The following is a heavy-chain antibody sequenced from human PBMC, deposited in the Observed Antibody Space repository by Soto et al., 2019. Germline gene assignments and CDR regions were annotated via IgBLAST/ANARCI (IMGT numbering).Heavy chain of an antibody. Sequence: ASETLSLTCSVSGGSISSSSNFWGWIRQPPGKGLEWIAIITYSGTTYYNPSLNSRVTISADTSKNQFSLELRSVTPAHTAVYYCARRNYPYYFDFWGQGALVTVSS. D-gene: IGHD4-4*01. CDR1: GGSISSSSNF. J-gene: IGHJ4*02. V-gene: IGHV4-39*01. CDR2: ITYSGTT. CDR3: ARRNYPYYFDF.